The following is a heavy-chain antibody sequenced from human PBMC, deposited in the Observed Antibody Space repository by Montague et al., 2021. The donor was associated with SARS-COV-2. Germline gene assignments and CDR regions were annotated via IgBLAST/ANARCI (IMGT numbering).Heavy chain of an antibody. CDR2: IYWDDDK. CDR3: ARRRGRLPSDACES. J-gene: IGHJ3*01. Sequence: PALVKPTQTLTLTCTFSGFSLSTSGVGVGWIRQPPGKALEWLALIYWDDDKRYSPSLKSRLTITKDTSKNQVALTMTNMDPVDTATYYCARRRGRLPSDACESGGQGTRAPASS. D-gene: IGHD1-26*01. CDR1: GFSLSTSGVG. V-gene: IGHV2-5*02.